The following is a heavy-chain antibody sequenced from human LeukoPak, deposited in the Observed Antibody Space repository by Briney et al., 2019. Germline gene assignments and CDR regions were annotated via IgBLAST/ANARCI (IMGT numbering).Heavy chain of an antibody. Sequence: SETLSLTCTVSGGSISSHYWSWIRQPPGKGLEWIGYIYYSGSTNYNPSLKSRVTISVDTSKNQFSLKLSSVTAADTAVYYCARVGTGYYDSSGAMFNWFDPWGQGTLVTVSS. CDR2: IYYSGST. D-gene: IGHD3-22*01. CDR3: ARVGTGYYDSSGAMFNWFDP. CDR1: GGSISSHY. J-gene: IGHJ5*02. V-gene: IGHV4-59*11.